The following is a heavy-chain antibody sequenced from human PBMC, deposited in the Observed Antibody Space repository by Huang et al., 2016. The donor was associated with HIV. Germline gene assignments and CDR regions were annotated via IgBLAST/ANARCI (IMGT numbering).Heavy chain of an antibody. Sequence: QQQLQQWGAGLLKPSETLSLTCAVYGGSFTNYYWGWIRQPPGKGLEWSGEINNGGSTVYSPTRKSRVTISLDTSKNQVSLKLTSVRAADTAVYYCVRGTRYVSADWYARLRNYWFFDLWGRGSLVSVSS. CDR2: INNGGST. V-gene: IGHV4-34*01. CDR1: GGSFTNYY. J-gene: IGHJ2*01. CDR3: VRGTRYVSADWYARLRNYWFFDL. D-gene: IGHD3-9*01.